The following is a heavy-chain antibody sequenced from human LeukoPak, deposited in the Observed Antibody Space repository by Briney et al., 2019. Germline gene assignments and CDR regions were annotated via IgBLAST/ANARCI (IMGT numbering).Heavy chain of an antibody. CDR2: IYTSGST. Sequence: SETLSLTCTVSGGSISSSSYYWGWIRQPPGKGLEWIGRIYTSGSTNYNPSLKSRVTISVDTSKNQFSLKLSSVTAADTAVYYCARGSSGWYFDYWGQGTLVTVSS. D-gene: IGHD6-19*01. CDR3: ARGSSGWYFDY. J-gene: IGHJ4*02. V-gene: IGHV4-39*07. CDR1: GGSISSSSYY.